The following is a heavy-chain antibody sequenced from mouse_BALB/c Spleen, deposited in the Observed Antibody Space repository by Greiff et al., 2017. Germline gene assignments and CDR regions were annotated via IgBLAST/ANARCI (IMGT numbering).Heavy chain of an antibody. Sequence: QVQLQQSGAELMKPGASVKISCKATGYTFSSYWIEWVKQRPGHGLEWIGEILPGSGSTNYNEKFKGKATFTADTSSNTAYMQLSSLTSEDSAVYDCAEKRLNDNWGQGTSGTVSS. J-gene: IGHJ4*01. CDR3: AEKRLNDN. CDR2: ILPGSGST. CDR1: GYTFSSYW. V-gene: IGHV1-9*01.